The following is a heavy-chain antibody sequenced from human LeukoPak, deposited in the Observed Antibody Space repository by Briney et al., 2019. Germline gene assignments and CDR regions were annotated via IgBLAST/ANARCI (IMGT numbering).Heavy chain of an antibody. J-gene: IGHJ4*02. D-gene: IGHD2-15*01. CDR3: AKQLGYCSDGSCYFPY. CDR2: ISNNGDYT. CDR1: GFTFSSSA. Sequence: GGSLRLSCAASGFTFSSSAMSWVRQAPGKGLEWVSAISNNGDYTYYADSVQGRFTISRDNSKSTLCLQMNSLRAEDTAVYYCAKQLGYCSDGSCYFPYWGQGTLVTVSS. V-gene: IGHV3-23*01.